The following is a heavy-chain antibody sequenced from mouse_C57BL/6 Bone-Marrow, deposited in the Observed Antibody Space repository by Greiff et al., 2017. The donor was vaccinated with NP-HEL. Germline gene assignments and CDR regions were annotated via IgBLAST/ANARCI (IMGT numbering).Heavy chain of an antibody. V-gene: IGHV14-1*01. Sequence: EVKLMESGAALVRPGASVKLSCTASGFNIKDYYMHWVKQRPEQGLAWIGRIDPEDGDTEYAPKFPGKATMTADTSSNTAYLQLSSLTSEDTAVYYCTTDYYGSYWYFDVWGTGTTVTVSS. CDR1: GFNIKDYY. CDR3: TTDYYGSYWYFDV. CDR2: IDPEDGDT. D-gene: IGHD1-1*01. J-gene: IGHJ1*03.